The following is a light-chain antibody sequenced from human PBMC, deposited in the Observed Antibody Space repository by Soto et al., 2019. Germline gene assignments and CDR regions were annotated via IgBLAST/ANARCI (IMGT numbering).Light chain of an antibody. V-gene: IGKV3-15*01. CDR3: QQYNNWPPTWT. Sequence: EIVMTQSPATLSVSPGERATLSCRASQSVSSNLAWYQQKPGQAPRLLIYGASTRATGIPARLSGSGSGTKFALTISSLQSEDFAFYYCQQYNNWPPTWTFGQGTKVDIK. J-gene: IGKJ1*01. CDR1: QSVSSN. CDR2: GAS.